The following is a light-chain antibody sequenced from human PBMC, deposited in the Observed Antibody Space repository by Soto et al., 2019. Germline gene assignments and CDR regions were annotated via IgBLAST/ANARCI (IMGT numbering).Light chain of an antibody. CDR2: AAS. V-gene: IGKV1-27*01. CDR3: QKYNSAPLT. Sequence: DIQMTQSPSSLSASVGDRVTITCRASQGISNYLAWYQQKPGKVPKLLIYAASTLQSGVPSRFSGSGSGTEFTLTISSLQPEDGATYYCQKYNSAPLTFGGGTTVEIK. CDR1: QGISNY. J-gene: IGKJ4*01.